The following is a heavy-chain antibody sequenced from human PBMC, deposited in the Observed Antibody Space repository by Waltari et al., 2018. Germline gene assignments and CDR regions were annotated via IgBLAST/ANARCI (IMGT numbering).Heavy chain of an antibody. CDR1: GFSVGDFA. CDR2: MRSKTYGETA. J-gene: IGHJ4*02. D-gene: IGHD3-22*01. V-gene: IGHV3-49*03. CDR3: ARGEYSSAY. Sequence: EVQLVESGGGLAQQGRSLRLSCSVSGFSVGDFAISWFRQAPGKGLEWVGFMRSKTYGETAQYAASVKGRFSISRDDSKNIAHLQMNSLKTEDTAVYYCARGEYSSAYWGQGTRVTVSS.